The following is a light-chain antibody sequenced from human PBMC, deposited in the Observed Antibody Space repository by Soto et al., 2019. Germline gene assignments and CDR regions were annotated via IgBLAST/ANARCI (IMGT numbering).Light chain of an antibody. J-gene: IGLJ1*01. CDR2: EVS. Sequence: QSALTQPASVSGSPGQSITISCTGTSSDVGTYHYVSWYQHHPGKAPKLIIYEVSNRPSGVSNRFSGSKSGSTASLTISGLQAEDEADYHCTSYTRDTALVFGTGTKLTVL. CDR3: TSYTRDTALV. CDR1: SSDVGTYHY. V-gene: IGLV2-14*01.